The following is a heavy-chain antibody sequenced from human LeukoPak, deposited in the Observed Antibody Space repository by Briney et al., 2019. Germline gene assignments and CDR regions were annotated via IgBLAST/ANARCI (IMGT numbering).Heavy chain of an antibody. J-gene: IGHJ6*02. V-gene: IGHV1-69*04. D-gene: IGHD3-22*01. CDR2: IIPILGIA. Sequence: SVKVSCKASGGTFSSYAISWVRQAPGQGLEWMGRIIPILGIANYAQKFQGRVTITADKSTSTAYMELSSLRSEDTAVYYCAIDRYYDSSGYRYYYYGMDVWGQGTTVTVSS. CDR3: AIDRYYDSSGYRYYYYGMDV. CDR1: GGTFSSYA.